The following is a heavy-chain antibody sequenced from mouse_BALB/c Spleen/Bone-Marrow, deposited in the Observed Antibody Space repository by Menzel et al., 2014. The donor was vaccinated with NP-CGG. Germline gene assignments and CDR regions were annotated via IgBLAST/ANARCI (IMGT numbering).Heavy chain of an antibody. V-gene: IGHV14-3*02. CDR1: GFNIKDIY. Sequence: VQLKDSGAELVKPGASVKLSCTASGFNIKDIYMHWVKQRPEQGLEWIGRIDPANGNIKYDPKFQGKATITADTSSNTAYLQLSRLTSEDTAVYYCASYHYGYYFDYWGQGTTLTVSS. CDR3: ASYHYGYYFDY. D-gene: IGHD2-4*01. CDR2: IDPANGNI. J-gene: IGHJ2*01.